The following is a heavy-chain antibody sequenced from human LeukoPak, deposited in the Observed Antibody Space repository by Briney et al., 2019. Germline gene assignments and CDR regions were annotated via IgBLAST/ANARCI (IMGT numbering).Heavy chain of an antibody. CDR2: VYNSEYT. J-gene: IGHJ5*02. CDR3: ARHAIYSGGYSFWFDP. CDR1: GGSISGYY. D-gene: IGHD1-26*01. V-gene: IGHV4-59*08. Sequence: PSETLCLTCNVSGGSISGYYWIWIRQPPGKGLEWIAYVYNSEYTNYNRYLKSGDSLSVDTSKNLCSLRLTSVTAADTAVYYCARHAIYSGGYSFWFDPWGLGTLATVS.